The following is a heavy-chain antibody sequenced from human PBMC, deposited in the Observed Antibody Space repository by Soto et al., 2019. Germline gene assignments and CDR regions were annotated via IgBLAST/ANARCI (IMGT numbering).Heavy chain of an antibody. D-gene: IGHD6-13*01. CDR2: IIPIFGTA. J-gene: IGHJ6*02. Sequence: QVQLVQSGAEVKKPGSSVKVSCKASGGTFSSYAISWVRQAPGQGREWMGGIIPIFGTANYAQKFQGRVTITADESTSTAYMELSSLRSEDTAVYYCARGIAAAVMYYYGMDVWGQGTTVTVSS. CDR1: GGTFSSYA. CDR3: ARGIAAAVMYYYGMDV. V-gene: IGHV1-69*01.